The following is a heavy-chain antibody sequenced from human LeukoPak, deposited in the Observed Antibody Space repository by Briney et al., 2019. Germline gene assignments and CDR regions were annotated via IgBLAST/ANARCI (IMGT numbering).Heavy chain of an antibody. D-gene: IGHD3-22*01. CDR1: GFTFSSYS. J-gene: IGHJ4*02. Sequence: GGSLRLSCAASGFTFSSYSMNWVRQAPGKGLEWVSSISSSSSYIYYADSVKGRFTISRDNAKNSLYLQMNSLRAEDTAVYYCARDLDYYDSSGHYWGQGTLVTVSS. CDR2: ISSSSSYI. V-gene: IGHV3-21*01. CDR3: ARDLDYYDSSGHY.